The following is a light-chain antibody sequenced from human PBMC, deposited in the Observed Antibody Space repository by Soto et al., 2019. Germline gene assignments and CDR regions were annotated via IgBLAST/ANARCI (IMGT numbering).Light chain of an antibody. Sequence: EIVLTQSPVTLSVSPGESATLSCRASQSVSTNLAWYQQKPGQAPRLLMYGASTRATAVPDRFSGSGSGTDFTLTISSLQSEDFAVYYCQPYHSWRSFGQGTKVESK. CDR3: QPYHSWRS. J-gene: IGKJ1*01. CDR1: QSVSTN. V-gene: IGKV3-15*01. CDR2: GAS.